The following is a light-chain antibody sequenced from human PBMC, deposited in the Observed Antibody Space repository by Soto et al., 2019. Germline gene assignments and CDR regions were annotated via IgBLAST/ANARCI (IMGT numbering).Light chain of an antibody. J-gene: IGLJ3*02. Sequence: QSALTQPASVSGSPGQSITISCTGTSSDVGGYNYVSWYQQHPGKAPKLMFYEVNNRPSGVSTRFSGSKSGNTASLTISGLQAEDEADYSCSSYTSISTWLFGGGTKLTVL. CDR3: SSYTSISTWL. CDR2: EVN. V-gene: IGLV2-14*01. CDR1: SSDVGGYNY.